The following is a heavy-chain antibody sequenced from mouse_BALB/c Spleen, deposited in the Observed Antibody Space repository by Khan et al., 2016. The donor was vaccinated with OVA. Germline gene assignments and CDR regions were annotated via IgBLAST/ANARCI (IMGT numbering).Heavy chain of an antibody. J-gene: IGHJ1*01. D-gene: IGHD2-14*01. CDR1: GYTFTEYT. CDR2: IIPNNGGT. CDR3: ARVAYYRYDVYFDV. V-gene: IGHV1-18*01. Sequence: DVQLQESGPELVKPGASVKISCTTSGYTFTEYTMHWVKQSHGESLEWIGGIIPNNGGTKYNQKFKGKATLTGDKSPRTAYMELRSLTSKDSAVYYCARVAYYRYDVYFDVWGAGTTVTVSS.